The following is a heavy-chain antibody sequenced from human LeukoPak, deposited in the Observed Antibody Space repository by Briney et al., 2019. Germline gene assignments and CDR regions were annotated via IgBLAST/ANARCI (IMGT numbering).Heavy chain of an antibody. D-gene: IGHD6-13*01. Sequence: GGPLRLSCAASGFTFSDYYMSWIRQAPGKGLEWVSYISSSGSTIYYADSVKGRFTISRDNAKNSLYLQMNSLRAEDTAVYYCARDDSSWSEGKFDYWGQGTLVTVSS. CDR3: ARDDSSWSEGKFDY. CDR1: GFTFSDYY. CDR2: ISSSGSTI. J-gene: IGHJ4*02. V-gene: IGHV3-11*01.